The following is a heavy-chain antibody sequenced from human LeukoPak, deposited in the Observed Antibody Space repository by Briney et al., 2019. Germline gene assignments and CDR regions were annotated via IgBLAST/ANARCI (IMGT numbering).Heavy chain of an antibody. V-gene: IGHV4-59*01. CDR1: GGSIDNYF. Sequence: SETLSLTCTVSGGSIDNYFWTWIRQPPGKGLEWIGYISYTGNTNYNSSLECRVAISIDTSKNQFSLKLSSVTAADTAIYYCARDHRQYPYYYMDVWGKGTTVTVSS. J-gene: IGHJ6*03. D-gene: IGHD4-11*01. CDR3: ARDHRQYPYYYMDV. CDR2: ISYTGNT.